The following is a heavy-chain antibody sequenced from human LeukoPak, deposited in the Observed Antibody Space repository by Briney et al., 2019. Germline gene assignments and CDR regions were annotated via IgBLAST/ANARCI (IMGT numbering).Heavy chain of an antibody. CDR3: ASVDSTVGY. J-gene: IGHJ4*02. CDR2: IYYSGST. V-gene: IGHV4-39*07. Sequence: SETLSLTCTVSGGSISSSSYYWGWIRQPPGKGLEWIGSIYYSGSTYYNPSLKSRVTISVDTSKNQFSLKLTSVTAADTAMYYCASVDSTVGYWGQGTLVTVSS. CDR1: GGSISSSSYY. D-gene: IGHD5-12*01.